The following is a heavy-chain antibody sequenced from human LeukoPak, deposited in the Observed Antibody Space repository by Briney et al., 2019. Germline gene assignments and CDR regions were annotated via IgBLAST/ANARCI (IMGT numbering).Heavy chain of an antibody. J-gene: IGHJ4*02. D-gene: IGHD3-16*01. V-gene: IGHV3-7*01. Sequence: GGSLRLSCAASGFPFDRYWMSWVRLALGKGLEWVANIKHDGSEKTFVDSVKGRFTISRNNAENSLYLQMNSLRAEDTAVYYCARQPIYEAYFDFWGQGTLVTVSS. CDR1: GFPFDRYW. CDR2: IKHDGSEK. CDR3: ARQPIYEAYFDF.